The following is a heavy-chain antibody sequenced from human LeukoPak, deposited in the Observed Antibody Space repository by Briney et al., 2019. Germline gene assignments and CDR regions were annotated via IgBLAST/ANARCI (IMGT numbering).Heavy chain of an antibody. D-gene: IGHD3-10*01. CDR3: ARDLEGYHYGSGNYPQ. J-gene: IGHJ4*02. CDR1: GYTFTGYY. V-gene: IGHV1-2*02. Sequence: ASVKVSCKASGYTFTGYYIHWLRQAPGQGLEWIGFVNPNSGGTNYAQKFQGRVTMTRDTSISTAYMELSSLTSDDTAVYYCARDLEGYHYGSGNYPQWGQGTLITVSS. CDR2: VNPNSGGT.